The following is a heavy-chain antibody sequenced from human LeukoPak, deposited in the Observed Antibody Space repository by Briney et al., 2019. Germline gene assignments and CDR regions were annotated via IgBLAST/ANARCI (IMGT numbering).Heavy chain of an antibody. CDR1: GDSFSDYY. J-gene: IGHJ4*02. V-gene: IGHV4-59*01. D-gene: IGHD6-19*01. Sequence: SETLSLTCTVSGDSFSDYYSSFIRQPPGKGLEWIGYIYHNGNSDFNPSLKSRVTISVDTSKNQFSLRMSSVTAADTAVYFCAGQAYSSGWLDNWGPGTLVTVS. CDR2: IYHNGNS. CDR3: AGQAYSSGWLDN.